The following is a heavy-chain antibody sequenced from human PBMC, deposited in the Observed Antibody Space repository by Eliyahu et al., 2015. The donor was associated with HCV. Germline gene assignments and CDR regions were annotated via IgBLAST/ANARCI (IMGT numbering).Heavy chain of an antibody. CDR3: GSGFYDTSAYYAPDY. D-gene: IGHD3-22*01. CDR1: GGSVNDGGYF. Sequence: QVQLHESGPGLVKPSQTLSLTCTVSGGSVNDGGYFWSWIRQSPEKGLEWIGYIYNPGSAYYNPSLKSRLSISIDTSKNQFSLKLTSVTPSDAAVYYCGSGFYDTSAYYAPDYWGQGSLITVSS. CDR2: IYNPGSA. J-gene: IGHJ4*02. V-gene: IGHV4-30-4*08.